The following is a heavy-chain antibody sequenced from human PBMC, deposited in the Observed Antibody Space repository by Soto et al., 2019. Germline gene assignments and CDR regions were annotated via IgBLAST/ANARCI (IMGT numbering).Heavy chain of an antibody. D-gene: IGHD2-15*01. V-gene: IGHV3-23*01. J-gene: IGHJ4*02. CDR1: GFTFSSYA. CDR3: AKDLLQLPRGHFDY. Sequence: GGFLRLSCAASGFTFSSYAMSWVRQAPGKGLEWVSAISGSGGSTYYADSVKGRFTISRDNSKNTLYLQMNSLRAEDTAVYYCAKDLLQLPRGHFDYWGQGTLVTVSS. CDR2: ISGSGGST.